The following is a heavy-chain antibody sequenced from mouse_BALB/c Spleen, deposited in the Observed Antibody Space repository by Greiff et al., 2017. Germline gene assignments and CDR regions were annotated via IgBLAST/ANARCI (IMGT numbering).Heavy chain of an antibody. CDR2: IRNKANGYTT. Sequence: EVKLMESGGGLVQPGGSLRLSCATSGFTFTDYYMSWVRQPPGKALEWLGFIRNKANGYTTEYSASVKGRFTISRDNSQSILYLQMNTLRAEDSATYDCARESYWYFDVWGAGTTVTVSS. J-gene: IGHJ1*01. CDR3: ARESYWYFDV. V-gene: IGHV7-3*02. CDR1: GFTFTDYY.